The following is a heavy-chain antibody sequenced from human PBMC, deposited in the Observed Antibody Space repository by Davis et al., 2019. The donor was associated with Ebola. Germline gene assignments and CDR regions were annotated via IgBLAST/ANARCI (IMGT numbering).Heavy chain of an antibody. CDR3: TTRLVNHFDY. CDR2: ISDGSRNT. CDR1: GFTFSSYT. D-gene: IGHD6-19*01. J-gene: IGHJ4*02. Sequence: PGGSLTLSCAASGFTFSSYTMNWVRQAPGKGLEWVSTISDGSRNTHYADSVRGRFTISRDDSKSTVFLQMNALRAEDTALYYCTTRLVNHFDYWGQGTLVTVSS. V-gene: IGHV3-23*01.